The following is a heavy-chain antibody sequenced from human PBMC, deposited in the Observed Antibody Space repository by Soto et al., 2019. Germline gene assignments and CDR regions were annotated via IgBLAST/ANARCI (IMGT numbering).Heavy chain of an antibody. Sequence: SETLSLTCTVSGGSISSYYWSWIRQPPGKGLEWIGYIYYSGSTNYNPSLKSRVTISVDTSKNQFSLKLRSVTAADTAVYYCARGSTVTDYYYYYGMDVWGQGTTVTVSS. J-gene: IGHJ6*02. V-gene: IGHV4-59*01. CDR1: GGSISSYY. CDR2: IYYSGST. D-gene: IGHD4-4*01. CDR3: ARGSTVTDYYYYYGMDV.